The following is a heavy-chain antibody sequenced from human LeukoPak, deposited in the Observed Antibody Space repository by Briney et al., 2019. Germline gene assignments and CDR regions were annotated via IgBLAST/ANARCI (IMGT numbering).Heavy chain of an antibody. Sequence: SETLSLTCTVSGGSISSYYWSWIRQPPGKGLEWIGYIYYSGSTNYNPSLKSRVTISVDTSKNQFSLKLSSVTAADTAVYYCAGTFFGEAGYWGQGTLVTVSS. CDR3: AGTFFGEAGY. D-gene: IGHD3-10*02. CDR1: GGSISSYY. J-gene: IGHJ4*02. V-gene: IGHV4-59*01. CDR2: IYYSGST.